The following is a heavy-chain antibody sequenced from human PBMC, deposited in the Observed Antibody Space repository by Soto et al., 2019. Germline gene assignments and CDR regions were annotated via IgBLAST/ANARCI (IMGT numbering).Heavy chain of an antibody. D-gene: IGHD6-6*01. CDR3: ARGAGGSSFVFSPGRHYYYGMDV. J-gene: IGHJ6*02. Sequence: GASVKVSCKASGGTFSSYAISCVRQAPGQGLEWMGGIIPIFGTANYAQKFQGRVTITADESTSTAYMELSSLRSEDTAVYYCARGAGGSSFVFSPGRHYYYGMDVWGQGTTVTVSS. CDR2: IIPIFGTA. CDR1: GGTFSSYA. V-gene: IGHV1-69*13.